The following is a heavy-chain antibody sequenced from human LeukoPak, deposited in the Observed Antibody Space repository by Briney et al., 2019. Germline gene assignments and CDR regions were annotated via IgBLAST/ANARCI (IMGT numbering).Heavy chain of an antibody. J-gene: IGHJ3*02. CDR3: ATPFPYDSSGWRAFDI. Sequence: ASVKVSCKASGYTFTSYGISWVRQAPGQGLEWMGWISAYNGNTNYAQKLQGRVTMTTDTSTSTAYMELRSLRSDDTAVYYCATPFPYDSSGWRAFDIWGQGTMVTVSS. V-gene: IGHV1-18*01. CDR2: ISAYNGNT. D-gene: IGHD3-22*01. CDR1: GYTFTSYG.